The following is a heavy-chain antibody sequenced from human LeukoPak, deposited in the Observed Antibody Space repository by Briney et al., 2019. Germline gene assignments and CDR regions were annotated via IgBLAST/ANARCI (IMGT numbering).Heavy chain of an antibody. D-gene: IGHD2/OR15-2a*01. CDR3: AAELRILLNNWFDP. CDR2: FDHKDGET. CDR1: GYTLTELS. Sequence: VKVSCKVSGYTLTELSMHWVRQAPGKGLEWMGSFDHKDGETIYAQKFQGRVTMTEDTSTDTAYMELSSLRSEDTAVYYCAAELRILLNNWFDPWGQGTLVTVSS. V-gene: IGHV1-24*01. J-gene: IGHJ5*02.